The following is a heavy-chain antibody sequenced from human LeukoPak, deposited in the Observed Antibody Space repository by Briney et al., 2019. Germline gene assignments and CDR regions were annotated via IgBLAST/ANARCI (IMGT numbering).Heavy chain of an antibody. CDR2: VNRDGSET. CDR1: GFALSSHW. V-gene: IGHV3-7*03. CDR3: AGNNGIGV. D-gene: IGHD1-26*01. Sequence: GGSLRLSCAASGFALSSHWMTWVRQVPGRGPEWVANVNRDGSETYYLDSVKGRFTISKDNAKNSLYLQMNSLRAEDTALYHCAGNNGIGVWGQGTTGNVSS. J-gene: IGHJ6*02.